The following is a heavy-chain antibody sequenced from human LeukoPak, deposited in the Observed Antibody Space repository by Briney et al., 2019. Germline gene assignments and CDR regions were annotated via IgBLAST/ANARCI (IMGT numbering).Heavy chain of an antibody. CDR3: AYGGSIAAAGRDAFDI. J-gene: IGHJ3*02. V-gene: IGHV7-4-1*02. D-gene: IGHD6-13*01. Sequence: ASVKVSCKASGYTFTSYAMNWVRQAPGQGLEWMGWINTNTGNPTYAQGFTGRFVFSLDTSVSTAYLQISSLKAEDTAVYYCAYGGSIAAAGRDAFDIWGQGTMVTVSS. CDR2: INTNTGNP. CDR1: GYTFTSYA.